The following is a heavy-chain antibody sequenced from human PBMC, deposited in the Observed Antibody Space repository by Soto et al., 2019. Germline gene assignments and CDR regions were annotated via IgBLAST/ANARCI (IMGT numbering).Heavy chain of an antibody. CDR1: GFTISGNA. CDR2: ISSSSTNI. D-gene: IGHD3-16*01. V-gene: IGHV3-48*02. J-gene: IGHJ6*03. Sequence: EVQLVESGGGLVQPGGSLRLSCAASGFTISGNAMNWVRQAPGRGLEWVSYISSSSTNIHYADSVRGRFTISRDNAKNSLYLQMNSLRDEDTAVYRWARDLSWGSKWYYYMDVWGKGPTVTVSS. CDR3: ARDLSWGSKWYYYMDV.